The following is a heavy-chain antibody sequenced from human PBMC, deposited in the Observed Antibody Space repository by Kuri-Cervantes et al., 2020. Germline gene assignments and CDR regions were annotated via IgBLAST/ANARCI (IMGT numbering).Heavy chain of an antibody. Sequence: SLKISCAASGFTFDDYAMHWVRQAPGKGLEWVSGISWNSGSIGYADSVKGRFTISRDNAKNSLYLQMNSLRAEDTAVYYCARDYYSSSWYDYYYYYGMDVWGQGTTVTVSS. CDR3: ARDYYSSSWYDYYYYYGMDV. D-gene: IGHD6-13*01. J-gene: IGHJ6*02. CDR1: GFTFDDYA. V-gene: IGHV3-9*01. CDR2: ISWNSGSI.